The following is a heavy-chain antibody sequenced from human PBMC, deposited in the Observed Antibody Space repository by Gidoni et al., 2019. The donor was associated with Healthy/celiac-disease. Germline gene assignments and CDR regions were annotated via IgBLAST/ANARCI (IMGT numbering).Heavy chain of an antibody. V-gene: IGHV4-34*01. J-gene: IGHJ4*02. CDR3: ARGPYFIYDFWSGYYTGGGSSRPTPFDY. CDR2: INHSGST. Sequence: WIRQPPGKGLEWIGEINHSGSTNYNPSLKSRVTISVDTSKNQFSLKLSSVTAADTAVYYCARGPYFIYDFWSGYYTGGGSSRPTPFDYWGQGTLVTVSS. D-gene: IGHD3-3*01.